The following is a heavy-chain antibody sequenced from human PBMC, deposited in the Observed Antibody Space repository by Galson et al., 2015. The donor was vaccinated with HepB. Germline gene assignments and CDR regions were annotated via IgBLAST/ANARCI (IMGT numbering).Heavy chain of an antibody. V-gene: IGHV3-30*18. J-gene: IGHJ6*02. CDR2: LSYDENSK. CDR1: GFTFRTFG. Sequence: SLRLSCAASGFTFRTFGMHWVRQAPGKGLEWVAVLSYDENSKNYAESVRGRFTISRDNSKSTLYLQMNNLRPEDTAVYYCVKDRSVYHYYGLDVWGQGTTVTVSS. CDR3: VKDRSVYHYYGLDV.